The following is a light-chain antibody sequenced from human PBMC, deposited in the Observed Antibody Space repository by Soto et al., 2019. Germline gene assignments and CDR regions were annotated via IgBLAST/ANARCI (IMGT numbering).Light chain of an antibody. V-gene: IGLV2-23*02. CDR1: SSDVGSYNL. CDR3: CSYAGSSTFVV. J-gene: IGLJ2*01. CDR2: EFS. Sequence: QSVLTQPASVSGSPGQSITISCTGTSSDVGSYNLVSWYQQHPGKAPKLMIYEFSKRPSGVSNRFSGSKSGNTASLTIFGFQAEDGADYYCCSYAGSSTFVVFGGGTKVTVL.